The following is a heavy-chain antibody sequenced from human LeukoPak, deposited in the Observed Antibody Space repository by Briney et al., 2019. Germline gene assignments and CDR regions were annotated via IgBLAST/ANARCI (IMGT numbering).Heavy chain of an antibody. V-gene: IGHV4-38-2*02. Sequence: KPSETLSLTCAVSGYSITSGFSWGWIRQPPGKGLEWIGTISHSGTTDYKSTLESRLTISVDTSKNLFSLRLTSVTAADTAVYYCAREGAVPGIDPWGQGTLVTVSS. J-gene: IGHJ5*02. CDR1: GYSITSGFS. D-gene: IGHD3-16*01. CDR2: ISHSGTT. CDR3: AREGAVPGIDP.